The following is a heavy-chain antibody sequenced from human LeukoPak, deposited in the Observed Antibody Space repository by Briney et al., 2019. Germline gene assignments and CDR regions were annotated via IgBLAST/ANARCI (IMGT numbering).Heavy chain of an antibody. Sequence: GGSLRLSCAASGFTFSSYWMHWVRQAPGKGLVWVSRINSDGSSTSYADSVKGRFTISRDNAKNTLYLQMNSLRAEDTAVYYCAKRHPSGSYCYFDYWGQGTLVTVSS. CDR1: GFTFSSYW. J-gene: IGHJ4*02. CDR2: INSDGSST. D-gene: IGHD1-26*01. CDR3: AKRHPSGSYCYFDY. V-gene: IGHV3-74*01.